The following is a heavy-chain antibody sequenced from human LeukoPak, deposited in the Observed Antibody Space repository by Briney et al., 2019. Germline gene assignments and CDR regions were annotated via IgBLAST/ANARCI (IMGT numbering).Heavy chain of an antibody. CDR1: GGSISSGSYY. D-gene: IGHD4-17*01. CDR3: ARGLMTTGYNWFDP. CDR2: IYTSGST. J-gene: IGHJ5*02. V-gene: IGHV4-61*02. Sequence: SETLSLTCTVSGGSISSGSYYWSWIRQPAGKGLEWIGRIYTSGSTNYNPSLKSRVTMSVDTSKNQFSLKLSSVTAADTAVYYCARGLMTTGYNWFDPWGQGTLVTVSS.